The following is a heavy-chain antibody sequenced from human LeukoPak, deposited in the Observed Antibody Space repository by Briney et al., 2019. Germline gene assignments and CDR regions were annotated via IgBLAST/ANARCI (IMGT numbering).Heavy chain of an antibody. Sequence: SETLSLTCAVSSGSIFSSNWWSWVRQPPGKGLEWIGQIFHSGSTSYSPSLKSRVTISVDTSKNQFSLKLSSVTAADTAVYYCARQGRISMIVVLIEDAFDIWGQGTMVTVSS. J-gene: IGHJ3*02. CDR2: IFHSGST. CDR3: ARQGRISMIVVLIEDAFDI. CDR1: SGSIFSSNW. D-gene: IGHD3-22*01. V-gene: IGHV4-4*02.